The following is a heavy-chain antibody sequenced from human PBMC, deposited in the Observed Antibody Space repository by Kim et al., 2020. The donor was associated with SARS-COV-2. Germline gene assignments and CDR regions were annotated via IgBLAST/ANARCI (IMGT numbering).Heavy chain of an antibody. CDR1: GFTFSNYY. J-gene: IGHJ6*02. CDR3: ARLVCSTGSCIINRGNYGLDV. CDR2: ISSSSSYI. D-gene: IGHD2-15*01. V-gene: IGHV3-11*06. Sequence: GGSLRLSCAASGFTFSNYYINWLRQAPGKGLEWVSYISSSSSYISYADSVMGRFTISRDNAKNSLYLEMNSLRAEDTAVYYCARLVCSTGSCIINRGNYGLDVWGQGTTVTVSS.